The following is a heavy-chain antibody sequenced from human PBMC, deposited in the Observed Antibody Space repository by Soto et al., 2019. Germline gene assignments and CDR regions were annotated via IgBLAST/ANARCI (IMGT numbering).Heavy chain of an antibody. J-gene: IGHJ5*02. CDR3: ARDPGGVIPSA. CDR1: GITISSYS. CDR2: ISSSSSYI. V-gene: IGHV3-21*01. Sequence: GGYLNRSFAPSGITISSYSMNSERQAPGKGLEWVSSISSSSSYIYYADSVKGRFNISRDNAKNSLYLQMNSLRAEDTAVYYCARDPGGVIPSAWGQGTLVTVSS. D-gene: IGHD3-16*02.